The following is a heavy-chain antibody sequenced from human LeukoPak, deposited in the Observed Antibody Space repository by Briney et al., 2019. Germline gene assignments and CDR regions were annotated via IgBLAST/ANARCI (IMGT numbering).Heavy chain of an antibody. J-gene: IGHJ4*02. CDR2: IWYDASNK. CDR1: GFTFSSYG. V-gene: IGHV3-33*01. Sequence: GGSLRLSCAASGFTFSSYGMHWVRQAPGKGLEWVAVIWYDASNKYYADSVKGRFTISRDNSKNTLYLQMNSLKIEDTAVYYCATGRSGYFDSWGQGTLVFVSS. CDR3: ATGRSGYFDS.